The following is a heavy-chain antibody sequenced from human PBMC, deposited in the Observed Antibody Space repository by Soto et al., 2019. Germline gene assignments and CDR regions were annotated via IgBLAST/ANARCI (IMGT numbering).Heavy chain of an antibody. D-gene: IGHD2-2*01. CDR3: VRGGYCSGTNCPPPYGSGLDV. CDR2: ISSRSSRV. V-gene: IGHV3-11*01. J-gene: IGHJ6*02. CDR1: GFSFSDYH. Sequence: GGSVRLGCAASGFSFSDYHIIWVRQAPGQGREXVSYISSRSSRVFYEDSVKGRFTIFRDNAKNSLLLQMNSLRAEDTAVYYCVRGGYCSGTNCPPPYGSGLDVWGQGTTVTVSS.